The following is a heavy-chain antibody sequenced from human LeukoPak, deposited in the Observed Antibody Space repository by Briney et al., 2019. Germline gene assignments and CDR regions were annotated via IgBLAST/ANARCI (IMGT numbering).Heavy chain of an antibody. Sequence: GGSLRLSCAASGFTFSSFWMSWVRQAPGKGLEWVANIKQDGSEKYYVDSVKGRFTISRDNAKNSLYLQMNSLRAEDTAVYYCARGVVVVVAATYNWFDPWGQGTLVTVSS. CDR1: GFTFSSFW. V-gene: IGHV3-7*04. CDR3: ARGVVVVVAATYNWFDP. J-gene: IGHJ5*02. CDR2: IKQDGSEK. D-gene: IGHD2-15*01.